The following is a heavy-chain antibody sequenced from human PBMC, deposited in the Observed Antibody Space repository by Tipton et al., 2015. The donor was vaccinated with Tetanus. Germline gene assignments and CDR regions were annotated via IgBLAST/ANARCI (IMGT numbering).Heavy chain of an antibody. J-gene: IGHJ6*02. V-gene: IGHV4-34*01. D-gene: IGHD1-1*01. CDR3: VTGNFPNSYRYGMDV. CDR2: INHSGNT. Sequence: TLSLTCAVYGASFSDYYWSWIRQAPGKGLEWIGEINHSGNTNHNPSLKSRVTLSVDTSKNQFSLKLNSVTAADTAMYYCVTGNFPNSYRYGMDVWGQGTTVSVSS. CDR1: GASFSDYY.